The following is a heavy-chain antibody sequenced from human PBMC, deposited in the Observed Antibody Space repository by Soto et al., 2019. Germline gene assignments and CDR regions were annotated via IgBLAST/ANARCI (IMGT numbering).Heavy chain of an antibody. J-gene: IGHJ4*02. D-gene: IGHD2-15*01. V-gene: IGHV1-69*04. CDR1: GDTFSFYS. CDR2: VNPILSMS. Sequence: QVQLVQSGAEVKRPGSSVKVSCKASGDTFSFYSINWVRQAPGLGLEWMGRVNPILSMSNYAQRFQGRVTMTADNSTSTAYMELSGLRSEATAMYYCPTTYCSGYRAFDSWGQVALVTVSS. CDR3: PTTYCSGYRAFDS.